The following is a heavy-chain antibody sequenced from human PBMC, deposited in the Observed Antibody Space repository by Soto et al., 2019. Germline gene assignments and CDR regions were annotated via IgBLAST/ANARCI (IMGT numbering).Heavy chain of an antibody. Sequence: QLQLQESGPGLVKPSETLSLTCTVSGGSISSSSYYWGWIRQPPGKGLEWIGSIYYSGSTYYNPSLKSRVTISVDTSKNQFSLKLSSVTAADTAVYYCARLTVGATDTFDYWGQGTLVTVSS. CDR1: GGSISSSSYY. CDR2: IYYSGST. CDR3: ARLTVGATDTFDY. J-gene: IGHJ4*02. D-gene: IGHD1-26*01. V-gene: IGHV4-39*01.